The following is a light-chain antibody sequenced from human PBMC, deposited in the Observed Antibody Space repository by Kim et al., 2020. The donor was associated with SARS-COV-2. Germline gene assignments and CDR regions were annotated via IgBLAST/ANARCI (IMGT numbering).Light chain of an antibody. V-gene: IGKV4-1*01. Sequence: ATINCNSSQSGLYRSNNKKYLAWYQQKPGQPPKLLVYWASTRESVVPDRFSGSGSGTDFTLTISSLQAEDVAVYYCQQYYTTPPTFGGGTKVDIK. CDR1: QSGLYRSNNKKY. CDR2: WAS. J-gene: IGKJ4*01. CDR3: QQYYTTPPT.